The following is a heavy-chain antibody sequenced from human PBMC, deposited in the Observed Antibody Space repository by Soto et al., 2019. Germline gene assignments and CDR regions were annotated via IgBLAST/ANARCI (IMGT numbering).Heavy chain of an antibody. CDR2: IGTTGDT. CDR3: ARAIGPTLFDY. D-gene: IGHD3-22*01. V-gene: IGHV3-13*04. J-gene: IGHJ4*02. CDR1: GFTFSSYD. Sequence: LRLSCSASGFTFSSYDMHWVRQGTGKGLEWVSAIGTTGDTYYAGSVKGRFIISRENAKNSLYLQMNSLRAGDTAIYFCARAIGPTLFDYWGQGTLVTVSS.